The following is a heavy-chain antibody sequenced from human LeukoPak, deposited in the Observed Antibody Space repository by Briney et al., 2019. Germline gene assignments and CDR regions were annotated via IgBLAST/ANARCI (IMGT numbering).Heavy chain of an antibody. CDR2: IWYDGSNK. V-gene: IGHV3-33*01. CDR1: GFSFSSYG. CDR3: ARGRSLWFGDLDF. D-gene: IGHD3-10*01. J-gene: IGHJ4*02. Sequence: GGSLRLSCAASGFSFSSYGMHWVRPAPGKGLEWVAVIWYDGSNKYYADFVKGRFTISRDNSKNTLYLQINSLRPEDTAVYYCARGRSLWFGDLDFWGQGTLVTVSS.